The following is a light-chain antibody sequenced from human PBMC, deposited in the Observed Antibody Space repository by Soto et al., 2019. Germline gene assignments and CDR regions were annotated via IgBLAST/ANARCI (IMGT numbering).Light chain of an antibody. CDR1: QSVGSW. V-gene: IGKV3-11*01. J-gene: IGKJ1*01. CDR3: QQRHWPWT. CDR2: DVS. Sequence: EIVLTQSPATLSLSPGERATLSCRASQSVGSWLAWHQQKPGQPPRLLIYDVSNRATGIPARFSGSGSGTAFTLTISSLDPEDFAVYYCQQRHWPWTFGQGTTVEVK.